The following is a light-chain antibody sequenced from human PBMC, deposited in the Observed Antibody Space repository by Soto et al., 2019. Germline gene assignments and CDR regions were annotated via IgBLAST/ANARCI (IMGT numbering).Light chain of an antibody. CDR2: HAS. V-gene: IGKV3-20*01. CDR1: QSVNSK. Sequence: EIVMTQSPATLSLSPGERATLSCRASQSVNSKLAWYQQKPGQSPRLVIYHASTRATGIPARFSGSGSGTDFTLTISRLEPEDFAVYYCQQHGGSPITFGQGTRLEI. CDR3: QQHGGSPIT. J-gene: IGKJ5*01.